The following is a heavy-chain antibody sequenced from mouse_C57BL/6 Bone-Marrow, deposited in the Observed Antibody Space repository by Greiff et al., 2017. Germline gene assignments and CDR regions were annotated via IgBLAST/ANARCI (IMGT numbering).Heavy chain of an antibody. CDR2: IWSDGST. Sequence: VMLVESGPGLVAPSQSLSITCTVSGFSLTSYGVHWVRQPPGKGLEWLVVIWSDGSTTYNSALKSRLSISKDNSKSQVFLKMNSLQTDDTAMYYCARHNLPSWDGAMDYWGQGTSVTVSS. D-gene: IGHD4-1*01. CDR1: GFSLTSYG. V-gene: IGHV2-6-1*01. J-gene: IGHJ4*01. CDR3: ARHNLPSWDGAMDY.